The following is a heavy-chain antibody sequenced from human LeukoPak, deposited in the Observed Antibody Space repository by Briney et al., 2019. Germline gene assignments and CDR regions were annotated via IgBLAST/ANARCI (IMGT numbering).Heavy chain of an antibody. D-gene: IGHD6-19*01. CDR2: IKQDGSEK. J-gene: IGHJ3*02. CDR1: GFTFSSYW. V-gene: IGHV3-7*01. Sequence: GGSLRLSCAASGFTFSSYWISWVRQAPGKGLEWVANIKQDGSEKYYVDSVEGRFTISRDNAKNSLYLQMNSLRAEDTAVYYCARPMYSSGWSSDAFDIWGQGTMVTVSS. CDR3: ARPMYSSGWSSDAFDI.